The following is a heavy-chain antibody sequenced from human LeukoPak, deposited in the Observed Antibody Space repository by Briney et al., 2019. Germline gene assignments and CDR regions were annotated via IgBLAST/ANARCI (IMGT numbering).Heavy chain of an antibody. D-gene: IGHD2-21*02. V-gene: IGHV3-15*01. CDR3: TTDSSCRWGGDCYRPFDY. CDR1: GFTFSNAW. CDR2: IKSKTDSGTT. Sequence: GWSLRLSCAASGFTFSNAWMSWVRQTPEKGLEWVGRIKSKTDSGTTDYAAPVKGRFTISRDDSKNTLYLQMNSLKTEDTAVYYCTTDSSCRWGGDCYRPFDYWGQGTLVTVSS. J-gene: IGHJ4*02.